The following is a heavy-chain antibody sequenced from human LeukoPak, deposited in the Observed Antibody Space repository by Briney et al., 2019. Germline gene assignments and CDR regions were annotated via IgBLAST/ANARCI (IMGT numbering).Heavy chain of an antibody. Sequence: KSSETLSLTCTVSGGSISSYYWSWIRQPPGKGLEWIGYIYYSGSTNYNPSLKSRVTISVDTSKNQFSLKLSSVTAADTAVYYCARVGGGSSGWYNYFDYWGQGTLVTVSS. J-gene: IGHJ4*02. CDR3: ARVGGGSSGWYNYFDY. CDR1: GGSISSYY. D-gene: IGHD6-19*01. CDR2: IYYSGST. V-gene: IGHV4-59*01.